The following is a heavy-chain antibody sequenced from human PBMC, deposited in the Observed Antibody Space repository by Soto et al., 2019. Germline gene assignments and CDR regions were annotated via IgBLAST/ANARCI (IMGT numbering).Heavy chain of an antibody. CDR2: IYYSGST. Sequence: PSETLSLTCTVSGGSISSGGYYWSWIRQHPGKGLEWIGYIYYSGSTYYNPSLKSRVTISVDTSKNQFSLTLSSVTAADTATYYCARGGISHWAYFYYMDVWDRGTTVIVSS. V-gene: IGHV4-31*03. CDR1: GGSISSGGYY. D-gene: IGHD2-21*01. CDR3: ARGGISHWAYFYYMDV. J-gene: IGHJ6*03.